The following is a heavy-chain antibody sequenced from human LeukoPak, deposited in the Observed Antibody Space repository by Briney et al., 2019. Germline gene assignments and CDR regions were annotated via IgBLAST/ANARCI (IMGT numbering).Heavy chain of an antibody. CDR2: IYPDDSDT. CDR1: GYSFTSYW. J-gene: IGHJ4*02. CDR3: ARHYPGGDYFIDY. V-gene: IGHV5-51*01. D-gene: IGHD4-17*01. Sequence: GESLKISCKGSGYSFTSYWIGWVRQMPGKGLEWVGIIYPDDSDTRYSPSFQDQVIISADKSISTAYLQWSSLKASDTAMYYCARHYPGGDYFIDYWGQGTLVAVSS.